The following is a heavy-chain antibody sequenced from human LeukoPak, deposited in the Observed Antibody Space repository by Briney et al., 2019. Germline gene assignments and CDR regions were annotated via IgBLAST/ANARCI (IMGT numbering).Heavy chain of an antibody. CDR2: VYYSGST. D-gene: IGHD6-19*01. Sequence: PSETLSLTCNVSGGSISTYYWSWIRQPPGKGLEWIGYVYYSGSTNYDPSLKSRVTISVNTSKNQFSLKLSSVTAADTAVYYCARDLIAVAAPGFDPWGQGTLVTVSS. V-gene: IGHV4-59*12. CDR3: ARDLIAVAAPGFDP. J-gene: IGHJ5*02. CDR1: GGSISTYY.